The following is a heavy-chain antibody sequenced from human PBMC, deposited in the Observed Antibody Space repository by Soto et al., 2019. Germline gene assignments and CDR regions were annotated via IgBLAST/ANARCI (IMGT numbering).Heavy chain of an antibody. J-gene: IGHJ6*02. D-gene: IGHD6-13*01. CDR2: ISYDGSNK. V-gene: IGHV3-30*03. CDR3: SQIAAAGTRGYYYGMDV. Sequence: PGGSLRLSCAASGFTFSSYGMHWVRPAPGMGLEWVAVISYDGSNKYYADSVKGRFTISRDNSKNTLYQQMNSLRAEDTAVYYCSQIAAAGTRGYYYGMDVWGQGTTVTVSS. CDR1: GFTFSSYG.